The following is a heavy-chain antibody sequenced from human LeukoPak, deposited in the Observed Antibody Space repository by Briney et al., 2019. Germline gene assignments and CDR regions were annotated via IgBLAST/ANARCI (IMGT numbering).Heavy chain of an antibody. CDR3: ARSDSHWYCDY. CDR2: IYYSGST. Sequence: PSETLSLTCTVSGGSISSGGYYWSWIRQHPGKGLEWIGYIYYSGSTYYNPSLKSRVTISVDTSKNQFSLKLSSVTAADTAVYYCARSDSHWYCDYWGQGTLVTVSS. V-gene: IGHV4-31*03. CDR1: GGSISSGGYY. D-gene: IGHD1-1*01. J-gene: IGHJ4*02.